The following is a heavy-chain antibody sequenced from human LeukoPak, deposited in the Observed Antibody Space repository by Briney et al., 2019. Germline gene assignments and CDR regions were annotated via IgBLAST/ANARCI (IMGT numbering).Heavy chain of an antibody. CDR1: GGSISSGGYY. V-gene: IGHV4-31*03. CDR2: IYYSGST. Sequence: SATLSLTCTVSGGSISSGGYYWSWIRPHPGKGLEWIGYIYYSGSTYANPSLKSRATISVDTSKNQLSRKLSSVTAADSAVYYCARPAYGKGYYGMDVWGKGTTATVSS. CDR3: ARPAYGKGYYGMDV. D-gene: IGHD3-10*01. J-gene: IGHJ6*04.